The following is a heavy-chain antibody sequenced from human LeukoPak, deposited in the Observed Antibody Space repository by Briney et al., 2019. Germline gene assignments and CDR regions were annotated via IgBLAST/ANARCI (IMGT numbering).Heavy chain of an antibody. V-gene: IGHV3-9*01. Sequence: GRSLRLSCAASGFTFDDYAMHWVRHAPGKGLEWVSGISWNGGSINYADSVKGRFTISRDNAKNSLYLQMNSLRAEDTALYYCAKDATYYYDSGSADFWGQGTRVTVSS. D-gene: IGHD3-10*01. CDR2: ISWNGGSI. J-gene: IGHJ4*02. CDR3: AKDATYYYDSGSADF. CDR1: GFTFDDYA.